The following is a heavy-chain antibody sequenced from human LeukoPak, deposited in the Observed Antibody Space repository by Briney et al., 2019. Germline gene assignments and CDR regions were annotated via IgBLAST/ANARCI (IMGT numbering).Heavy chain of an antibody. J-gene: IGHJ4*02. CDR1: GYTFTSYA. Sequence: ASVKVSCKASGYTFTSYAFSWVRQAPGQGLEWMGGIIPILGTANYAQKFQGRVTISADESTSTAYMELSSLRSEGTAVYYCARVAAAGILYYFDYWGQGTLVTVSS. D-gene: IGHD6-13*01. CDR2: IIPILGTA. CDR3: ARVAAAGILYYFDY. V-gene: IGHV1-69*13.